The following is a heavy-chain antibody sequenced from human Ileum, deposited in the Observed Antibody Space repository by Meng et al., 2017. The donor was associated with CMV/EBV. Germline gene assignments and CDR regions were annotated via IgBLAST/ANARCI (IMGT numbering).Heavy chain of an antibody. J-gene: IGHJ5*02. Sequence: QGRLQEPGPGLLKPSQTLSLSCTVSGASISSGDYYWSWIRQPPGKGLEWIGYIFFSGNTYYNPSLNNRVIISIDTPRNQFSLKVDSVTAADTAVYYCARFRIAALGNLFDPWGHGTLVTVSS. CDR1: GASISSGDYY. V-gene: IGHV4-30-4*08. CDR3: ARFRIAALGNLFDP. D-gene: IGHD6-13*01. CDR2: IFFSGNT.